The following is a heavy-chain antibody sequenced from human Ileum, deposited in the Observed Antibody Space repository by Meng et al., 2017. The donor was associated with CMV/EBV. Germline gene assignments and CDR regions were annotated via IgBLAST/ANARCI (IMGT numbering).Heavy chain of an antibody. J-gene: IGHJ4*02. D-gene: IGHD3-10*01. CDR1: GFTVTNNY. V-gene: IGHV3-53*01. Sequence: EVELVVRGGTLIQTGGSLSLSCAASGFTVTNNYMGYVRQAPGKGLEWVSVISLVGTTYDADSVKGRFTLSRDNSKNTLFLQMDSLRVEDTAVYYCARQGQSYISPIDYWGQGTLVTVSS. CDR3: ARQGQSYISPIDY. CDR2: ISLVGTT.